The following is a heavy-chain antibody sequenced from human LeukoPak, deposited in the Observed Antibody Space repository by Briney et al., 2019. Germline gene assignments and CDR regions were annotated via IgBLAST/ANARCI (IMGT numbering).Heavy chain of an antibody. J-gene: IGHJ4*02. CDR3: ARAGDGYTY. CDR2: IDPDSGGT. V-gene: IGHV1-2*02. Sequence: SSVSVPCKASGYTFTGYYMHWVRRAPGRGLEWMGWIDPDSGGTHYAQKFQGRVTMTRDTSISTAYMELSRLRSDDTAVFYCARAGDGYTYWGQGTLVTVSS. D-gene: IGHD5-24*01. CDR1: GYTFTGYY.